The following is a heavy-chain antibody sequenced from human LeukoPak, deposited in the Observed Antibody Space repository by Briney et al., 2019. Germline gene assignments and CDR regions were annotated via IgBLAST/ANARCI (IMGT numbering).Heavy chain of an antibody. D-gene: IGHD2-15*01. CDR1: GASISAFH. CDR2: IYSSGST. V-gene: IGHV4-4*07. J-gene: IGHJ6*02. Sequence: SETLSLTCTVSGASISAFHWTWFRQPAGKGLEWIGLIYSSGSTLFNPSLKSRVAMSVDLTKNQLSLKLTSVTAADTAVYYCARDGVAGTRYYYGMDVWGQGTTVTVSS. CDR3: ARDGVAGTRYYYGMDV.